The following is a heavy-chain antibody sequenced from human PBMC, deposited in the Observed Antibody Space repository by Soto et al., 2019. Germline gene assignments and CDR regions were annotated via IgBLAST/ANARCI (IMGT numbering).Heavy chain of an antibody. V-gene: IGHV4-31*03. D-gene: IGHD1-26*01. Sequence: QVQLQESGPGLVKPSQTLSVTCTVSGGSLSSDNFFWSWVRQHPETGLEWVGYIYHTGAAYYNPSLKSRLTISLDTSKNRFSLSLISVTAADTAVYYCAREVISPATSEAFDIWGQGTKVTVSS. CDR3: AREVISPATSEAFDI. CDR2: IYHTGAA. J-gene: IGHJ3*02. CDR1: GGSLSSDNFF.